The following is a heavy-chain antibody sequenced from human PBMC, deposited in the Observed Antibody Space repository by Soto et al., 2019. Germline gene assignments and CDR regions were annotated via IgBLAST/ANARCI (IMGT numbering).Heavy chain of an antibody. Sequence: ASVKVSCKAAGYSFTGYSMHWVRQAPGQGLEWMGWINPKNGATNYARKFQGWVTMIRDTSISTVYMELSNLRSDDTAVYSCDQRNLHAFWRQGTLVTVSS. V-gene: IGHV1-2*04. J-gene: IGHJ4*02. CDR2: INPKNGAT. CDR1: GYSFTGYS. CDR3: DQRNLHAF. D-gene: IGHD2-2*01.